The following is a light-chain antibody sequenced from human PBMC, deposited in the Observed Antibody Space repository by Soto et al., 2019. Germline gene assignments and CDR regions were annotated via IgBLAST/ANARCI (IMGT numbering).Light chain of an antibody. V-gene: IGLV1-40*01. J-gene: IGLJ2*01. CDR2: GNS. Sequence: QSVLTQPPSVSGAPGQRVTISCTGSSSNIGAGYDVHWYQQLPGTAPKLLIYGNSNRPSGVPDRFSVSKSGTSASLAITGLQAEDEADYYCQSYDSSLSALFGGGTKLTFL. CDR3: QSYDSSLSAL. CDR1: SSNIGAGYD.